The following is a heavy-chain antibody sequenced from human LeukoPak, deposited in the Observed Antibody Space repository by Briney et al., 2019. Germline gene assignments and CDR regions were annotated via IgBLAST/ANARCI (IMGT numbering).Heavy chain of an antibody. CDR2: ITSNGNSV. V-gene: IGHV3-11*04. D-gene: IGHD3-10*01. Sequence: AGGSLRLSCAASGFTFSDYYMGWIRQAPGKGLEWISYITSNGNSVYYAASVKGRFTISRDNAKNSLYLQVNSLTVDDAGVDYCARACLDSAVYYYQGFDYWGQGTQVTVSS. J-gene: IGHJ4*02. CDR1: GFTFSDYY. CDR3: ARACLDSAVYYYQGFDY.